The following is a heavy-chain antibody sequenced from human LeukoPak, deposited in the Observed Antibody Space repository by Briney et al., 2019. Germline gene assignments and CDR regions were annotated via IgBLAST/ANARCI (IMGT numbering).Heavy chain of an antibody. CDR1: GDSLSSNTYC. CDR2: IYSSGST. CDR3: VRDGTRRGEFDY. Sequence: SETLSLTCTVSGDSLSSNTYCWGWIRRPPGKGLEWIASIYSSGSTFYNPSLNNGVTISLDMSKNQFSLRLSSVTAADTAVYYCVRDGTRRGEFDYWGQGTPVTVSS. J-gene: IGHJ4*02. D-gene: IGHD3-10*01. V-gene: IGHV4-39*07.